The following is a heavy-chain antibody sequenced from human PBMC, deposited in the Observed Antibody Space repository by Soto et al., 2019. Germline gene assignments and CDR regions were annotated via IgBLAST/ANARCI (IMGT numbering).Heavy chain of an antibody. D-gene: IGHD6-25*01. CDR3: AKGHSDYQGDYNYYGMDV. V-gene: IGHV3-23*01. J-gene: IGHJ6*02. Sequence: LRLSCAASGFPFSSYAISWVRQAPGRGLEWVAASTGAGGGTYNLEAVKGRFTVSRGNSKKTVYLQLDGLRAEDTAVYYCAKGHSDYQGDYNYYGMDVWGQGTTVTVSS. CDR1: GFPFSSYA. CDR2: STGAGGGT.